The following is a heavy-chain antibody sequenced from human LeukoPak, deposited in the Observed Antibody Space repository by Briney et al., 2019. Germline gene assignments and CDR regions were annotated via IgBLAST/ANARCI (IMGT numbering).Heavy chain of an antibody. D-gene: IGHD6-19*01. Sequence: GGSLRLSCAASGFTFSSYAMSWVRQAPGKGLEWVSAISGSGGSTYYADSVKGRFTISRDNSKNTLYLQMNSLRAEDTAVYYCATRLVLGWYSSGWYLEYWGQGTLVTVPS. V-gene: IGHV3-23*01. J-gene: IGHJ4*02. CDR2: ISGSGGST. CDR3: ATRLVLGWYSSGWYLEY. CDR1: GFTFSSYA.